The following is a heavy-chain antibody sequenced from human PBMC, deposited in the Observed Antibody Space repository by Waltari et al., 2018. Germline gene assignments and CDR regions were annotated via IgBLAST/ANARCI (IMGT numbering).Heavy chain of an antibody. CDR3: AIVLQP. CDR2: VNPYSGET. Sequence: QVQLVQPGAEVKKPGASVKVSCKASGYTFLHYGINWVRQATGQGLEWMGWVNPYSGETGYAQKFQGRVTMTRDTSISTAYMELSSLRSDDTGVYYCAIVLQPWGQGTLVTVSS. D-gene: IGHD5-18*01. V-gene: IGHV1-8*01. CDR1: GYTFLHYG. J-gene: IGHJ4*02.